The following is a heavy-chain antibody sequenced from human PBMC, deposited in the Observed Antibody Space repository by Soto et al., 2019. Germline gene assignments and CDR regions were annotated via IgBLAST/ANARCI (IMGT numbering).Heavy chain of an antibody. J-gene: IGHJ4*02. V-gene: IGHV1-18*01. CDR1: GYTFRNYG. CDR3: ARDLVSGSDFWRAYNGGYFDY. D-gene: IGHD3-3*01. Sequence: QVQLVQSGAEVKRPGASVKVSCKASGYTFRNYGITWVRQAPGQGLEWMAWISPYNGNTNYAQDLQGRVTMTTDTSTSTASMELRSLTSEDTAMYYCARDLVSGSDFWRAYNGGYFDYWGQGTLVTVSS. CDR2: ISPYNGNT.